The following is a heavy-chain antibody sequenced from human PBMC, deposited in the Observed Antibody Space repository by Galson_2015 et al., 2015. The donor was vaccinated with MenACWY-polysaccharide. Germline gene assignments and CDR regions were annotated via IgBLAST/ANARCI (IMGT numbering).Heavy chain of an antibody. J-gene: IGHJ4*02. CDR2: MNPNSGNT. CDR1: GSRFSSYD. D-gene: IGHD5/OR15-5a*01. V-gene: IGHV1-8*01. CDR3: TRIMSLKHTFVDS. Sequence: SVKVSCKASGSRFSSYDINWVRQARGRGLEWMGWMNPNSGNTGYAQKFQGRVAMTRDTATSTAYMELRMLRSDDTAVYYCTRIMSLKHTFVDSWGQGTLVSVS.